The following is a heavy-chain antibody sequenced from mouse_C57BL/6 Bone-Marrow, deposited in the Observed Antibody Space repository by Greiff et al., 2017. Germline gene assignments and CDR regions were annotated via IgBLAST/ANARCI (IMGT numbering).Heavy chain of an antibody. Sequence: QVQLQQPGAELVKPGASVKLSCKASGYTFTSYWMHWVKQRPGQGLEWIGMIHPNSGSTNYNEKFKSKATLTVDKSSSTAYMQLSSLTSEYSAVYYCARERLRRYDAMDYWGQGTSVTVSS. CDR2: IHPNSGST. J-gene: IGHJ4*01. CDR3: ARERLRRYDAMDY. CDR1: GYTFTSYW. V-gene: IGHV1-64*01. D-gene: IGHD2-4*01.